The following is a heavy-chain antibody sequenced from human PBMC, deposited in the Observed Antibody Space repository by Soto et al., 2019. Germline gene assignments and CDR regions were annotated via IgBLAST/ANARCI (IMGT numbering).Heavy chain of an antibody. J-gene: IGHJ4*02. D-gene: IGHD3-16*01. CDR2: ISHDTATI. Sequence: GGSLRLSCAASGFTFSNFVMSWVRQAPGKGLEWISVISHDTATIFYADSVKGRFTISRDNSRNTLHLQMNSVTAEDTALYYCATRNFVWGSPFAYLEYWVQGTLVTVSS. CDR3: ATRNFVWGSPFAYLEY. CDR1: GFTFSNFV. V-gene: IGHV3-23*01.